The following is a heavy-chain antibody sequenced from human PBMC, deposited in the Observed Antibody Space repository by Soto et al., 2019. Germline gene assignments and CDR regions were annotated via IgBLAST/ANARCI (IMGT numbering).Heavy chain of an antibody. V-gene: IGHV1-18*01. CDR1: GYTFTSYG. Sequence: QVQLVQSGAEVKKPGASVKVSCKASGYTFTSYGISWVRQAPGQGLEWMGWISAYNGNTNYAQKLQGRVTMTTDTSTSTAYMELSSLRSDDTAVYYCARFHLGANGDYEGNPFDYRGQGTLVTVSS. D-gene: IGHD4-17*01. CDR3: ARFHLGANGDYEGNPFDY. J-gene: IGHJ4*02. CDR2: ISAYNGNT.